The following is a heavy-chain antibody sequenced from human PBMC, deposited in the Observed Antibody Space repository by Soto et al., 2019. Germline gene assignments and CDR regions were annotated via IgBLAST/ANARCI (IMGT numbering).Heavy chain of an antibody. V-gene: IGHV3-30-3*01. CDR1: GFTFSSYA. D-gene: IGHD6-19*01. Sequence: QVQLVESGGGVVQPGRSLRLSCAASGFTFSSYAMHWVRQAPGKGLEWVAVISYDGSNKYYADSVKGRFTISRDNSKNTLYLQMTSLRAEDTAVYYCARDRSGNAFDYWGQGTLVTVSS. CDR2: ISYDGSNK. CDR3: ARDRSGNAFDY. J-gene: IGHJ4*02.